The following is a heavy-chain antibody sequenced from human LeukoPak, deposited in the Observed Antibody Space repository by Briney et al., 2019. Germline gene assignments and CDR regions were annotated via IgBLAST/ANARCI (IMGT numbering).Heavy chain of an antibody. CDR2: IYYSGST. Sequence: SETLSLTCTVSGGSISSYYWSWIRQPPGKGLEWIGCIYYSGSTNYNPSLKSRVTISVDTSKNQFSLKLSSVTAADTAVYYCAGSYDSAAGYWGQGTLVTVSS. D-gene: IGHD6-13*01. V-gene: IGHV4-59*01. CDR1: GGSISSYY. J-gene: IGHJ4*02. CDR3: AGSYDSAAGY.